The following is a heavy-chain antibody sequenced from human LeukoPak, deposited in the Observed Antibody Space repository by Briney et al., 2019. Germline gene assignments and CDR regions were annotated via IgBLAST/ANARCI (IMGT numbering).Heavy chain of an antibody. CDR2: ISYDGSNQ. V-gene: IGHV3-30-3*01. Sequence: GGSLRLSCTDSGCTFSNYAMHWVRQAPGKGLEWVTFISYDGSNQYYADSVKGRFTISRDNSKNTLYLQMNSLRAEDTALYYCARDRGITMVRGVEHWGQGTLVTVSS. CDR3: ARDRGITMVRGVEH. CDR1: GCTFSNYA. D-gene: IGHD3-10*01. J-gene: IGHJ4*02.